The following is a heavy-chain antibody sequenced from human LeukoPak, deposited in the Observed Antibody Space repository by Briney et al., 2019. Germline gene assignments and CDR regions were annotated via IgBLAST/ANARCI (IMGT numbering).Heavy chain of an antibody. CDR2: ISWNSGRI. CDR3: GRGTNDYPGSDY. D-gene: IGHD3-16*01. J-gene: IGHJ4*02. V-gene: IGHV3-11*04. CDR1: GFTFSDYY. Sequence: GGSLRLSCAASGFTFSDYYMSWIRQAPGKGLEWVSGISWNSGRIGYADSVKGRITISRDNAKNSVFLEMNSLRAEDTAVYYCGRGTNDYPGSDYWGQGTLVTVSS.